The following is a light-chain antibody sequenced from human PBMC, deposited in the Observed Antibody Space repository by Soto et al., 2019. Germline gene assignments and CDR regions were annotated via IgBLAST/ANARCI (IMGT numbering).Light chain of an antibody. J-gene: IGLJ7*01. CDR3: GTWDSSLSVVV. Sequence: QSVLTQPPSVSAAPGQKVTISCSGSSSNIGNNNVFWNQQLPGTAPKLLIYDNNKRPSGIPDRFSGSKSGTSATLDITGLQTGDEADYYCGTWDSSLSVVVLGGGTQLTVL. CDR2: DNN. CDR1: SSNIGNNN. V-gene: IGLV1-51*01.